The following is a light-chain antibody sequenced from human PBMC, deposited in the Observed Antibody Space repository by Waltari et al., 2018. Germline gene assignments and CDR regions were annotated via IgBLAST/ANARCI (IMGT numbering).Light chain of an antibody. CDR1: NIGSKS. V-gene: IGLV3-21*04. Sequence: SYVLTQPLSVSVAPGKTARITCGGNNIGSKSVHWYQQKPGQAPVLVIYYDSDRPSGIPERFSGSNSGNTATLTISRVEAGDEADYYCQVWDSSSDHLWVFGGGTKLTVL. CDR3: QVWDSSSDHLWV. CDR2: YDS. J-gene: IGLJ3*02.